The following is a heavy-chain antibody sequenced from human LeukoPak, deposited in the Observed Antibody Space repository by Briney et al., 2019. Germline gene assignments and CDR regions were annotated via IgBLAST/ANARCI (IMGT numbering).Heavy chain of an antibody. CDR3: ARGPNSNWSGLDF. CDR2: ISPTGSTT. J-gene: IGHJ4*02. CDR1: GSSFSGHW. Sequence: GGSLRLSCTASGSSFSGHWMHWARQLPGKGLVWVSRISPTGSTTSYADSVKGRFTVSRDNAKNTLYLQVNNLRAEDTAVYYCARGPNSNWSGLDFWGQGTLLTVSS. D-gene: IGHD6-6*01. V-gene: IGHV3-74*01.